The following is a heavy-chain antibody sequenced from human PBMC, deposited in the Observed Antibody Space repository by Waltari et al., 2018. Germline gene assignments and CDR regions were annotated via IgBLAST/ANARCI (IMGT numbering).Heavy chain of an antibody. CDR1: GCSISSGGYS. J-gene: IGHJ6*03. CDR2: IYHSGST. D-gene: IGHD3-10*01. Sequence: QLQLQESGSGLVKPSQTLSLTCAVSGCSISSGGYSWSWIRQPPGKGMEWIGYIYHSGSTYYNPSLKSRVTISVDRSKNQFSLKLSSVTAADTAVYYCAAWFRESGGGYYMDVWGKGTTVTVSS. V-gene: IGHV4-30-2*01. CDR3: AAWFRESGGGYYMDV.